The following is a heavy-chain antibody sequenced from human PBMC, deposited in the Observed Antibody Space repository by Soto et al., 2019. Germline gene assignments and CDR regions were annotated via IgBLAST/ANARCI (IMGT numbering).Heavy chain of an antibody. V-gene: IGHV1-8*01. CDR3: ARGFGLAGAHYYGMDV. CDR1: GYTFTSYD. Sequence: QVQLVQSGAEVKKPGASVKVSCKASGYTFTSYDINWVRQATGQGLEWMGWMNPNSGNTGYAQKLQGRVTMTRNTSISTAYMELSSLRSEDTAVYYCARGFGLAGAHYYGMDVWGQGTTVTVSS. CDR2: MNPNSGNT. D-gene: IGHD3-3*01. J-gene: IGHJ6*02.